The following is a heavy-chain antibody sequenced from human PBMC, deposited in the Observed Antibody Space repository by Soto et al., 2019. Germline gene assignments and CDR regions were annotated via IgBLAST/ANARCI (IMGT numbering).Heavy chain of an antibody. D-gene: IGHD3-3*01. CDR1: GFTFSNAW. Sequence: GSLRLSCAASGFTFSNAWMNWVRQAPGKGLEWVGRIKSKTDGGTTDYAAPVKGRFTISRDDSKNTLYLQMNSLKTEDTAVYYCTTSLEWLLAHYYYGMDVWGQGTTVTVSS. CDR2: IKSKTDGGTT. J-gene: IGHJ6*02. CDR3: TTSLEWLLAHYYYGMDV. V-gene: IGHV3-15*07.